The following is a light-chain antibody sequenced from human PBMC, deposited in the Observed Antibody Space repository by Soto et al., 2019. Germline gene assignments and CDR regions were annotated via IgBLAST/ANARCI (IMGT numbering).Light chain of an antibody. CDR3: QKYDNAPLT. J-gene: IGKJ4*01. CDR1: QGISNY. Sequence: DIPMTQSPSSLSASVGDRVTITCRASQGISNYLAWYQQKPGKFPQLLIYDASTLQSGVPSRFSGSGSGTDFTLTISSLQPEDVGSYYCQKYDNAPLTFGGGTQVEIK. CDR2: DAS. V-gene: IGKV1-27*01.